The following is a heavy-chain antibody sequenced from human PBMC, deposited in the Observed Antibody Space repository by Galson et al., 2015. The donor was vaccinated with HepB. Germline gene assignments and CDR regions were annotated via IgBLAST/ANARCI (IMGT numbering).Heavy chain of an antibody. J-gene: IGHJ4*02. CDR2: IFYTGTT. CDR1: GGSISGYF. D-gene: IGHD2-2*01. Sequence: SETLSLTCTVSGGSISGYFWSWIRQPPGKGLEWIGYIFYTGTTNYNPSLKSRVTMSVDTSKKQFSLKLSPVTAADTAVYYCARHHCSKISCYHDFWGQGTLVTVSS. V-gene: IGHV4-59*08. CDR3: ARHHCSKISCYHDF.